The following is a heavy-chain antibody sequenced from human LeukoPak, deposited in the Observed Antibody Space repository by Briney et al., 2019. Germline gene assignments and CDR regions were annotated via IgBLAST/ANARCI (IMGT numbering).Heavy chain of an antibody. V-gene: IGHV3-23*01. Sequence: GGSLRLSCAASGFTFSSYGMSWVRQAPGKGLEWVSAISGSGGSTYYADSVKGRFTISRDNSKNTLYLQMNSLKSEDTAVYYCVTEVSGSFPTWGQGTLVTVSS. CDR1: GFTFSSYG. CDR3: VTEVSGSFPT. J-gene: IGHJ4*02. CDR2: ISGSGGST. D-gene: IGHD1-26*01.